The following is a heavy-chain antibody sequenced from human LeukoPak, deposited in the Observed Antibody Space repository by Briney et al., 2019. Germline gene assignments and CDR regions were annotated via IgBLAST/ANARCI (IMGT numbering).Heavy chain of an antibody. CDR1: GYTFTSYG. V-gene: IGHV1-8*02. J-gene: IGHJ4*02. D-gene: IGHD3-3*01. Sequence: ASVKVSCKASGYTFTSYGISWVRQATGQGLEWMGWMNPDSGNTGYAQKFQGRVTMTRNTSISTAYMELSSLRSEDTAVYYCARGPNSVLRFLEWLLGSYFDYWGQGTLVTVSS. CDR2: MNPDSGNT. CDR3: ARGPNSVLRFLEWLLGSYFDY.